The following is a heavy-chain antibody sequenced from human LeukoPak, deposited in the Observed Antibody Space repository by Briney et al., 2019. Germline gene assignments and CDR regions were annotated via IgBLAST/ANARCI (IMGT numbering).Heavy chain of an antibody. J-gene: IGHJ4*02. CDR2: IYHSGST. Sequence: SETLSLTCAVSGYSISSGYYWGWIRQPPGKGLEWIGSIYHSGSTYYNPSLKSRVTISVDTSKNQFSLKLSSVTAADTAVYYCARLGSGSYLFDYWGQGTLVTVSS. D-gene: IGHD3-10*01. V-gene: IGHV4-38-2*01. CDR3: ARLGSGSYLFDY. CDR1: GYSISSGYY.